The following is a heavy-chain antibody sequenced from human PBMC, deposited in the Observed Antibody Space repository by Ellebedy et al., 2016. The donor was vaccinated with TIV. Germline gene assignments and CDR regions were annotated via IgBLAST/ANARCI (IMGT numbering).Heavy chain of an antibody. J-gene: IGHJ4*02. Sequence: AASVKVSCKASGGTFSSYAISWARQAPGQGLEWMGRIIPILGIANYAQKFQGRVTITADKSTSTAYMELSSLRSEDTAVYYCARTRGFLEWLSIRYFDYWGQGTLVTVSS. CDR2: IIPILGIA. CDR1: GGTFSSYA. V-gene: IGHV1-69*04. D-gene: IGHD3-3*01. CDR3: ARTRGFLEWLSIRYFDY.